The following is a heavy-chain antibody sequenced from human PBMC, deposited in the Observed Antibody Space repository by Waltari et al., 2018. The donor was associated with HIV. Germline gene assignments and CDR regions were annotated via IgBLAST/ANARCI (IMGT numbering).Heavy chain of an antibody. Sequence: EVLLVESGGGLVQPGGSLRLSCTASGFMFTSYWMSWVRQAPGKGLKWGANRKQEGSEKYYVDSVKGRFTISRDNAKNSLYLQMNSLRAEDTAMYYCATSRTFDYWGQGTLVTVSS. CDR1: GFMFTSYW. V-gene: IGHV3-7*01. CDR2: RKQEGSEK. J-gene: IGHJ4*02. CDR3: ATSRTFDY. D-gene: IGHD2-2*01.